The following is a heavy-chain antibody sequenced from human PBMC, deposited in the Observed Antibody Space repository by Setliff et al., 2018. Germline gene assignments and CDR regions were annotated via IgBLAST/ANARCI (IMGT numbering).Heavy chain of an antibody. Sequence: ASVKVSCKASGYTFTSYAMHWVRQAPGQRLEWMGWINAGNGNTKYSQKFQGRVTITRDTSTSTAYMELRSLRSDDTAVYYCARAGIAAAPDAFDIWGQGTMVTVSS. J-gene: IGHJ3*02. CDR1: GYTFTSYA. CDR2: INAGNGNT. CDR3: ARAGIAAAPDAFDI. D-gene: IGHD6-13*01. V-gene: IGHV1-3*01.